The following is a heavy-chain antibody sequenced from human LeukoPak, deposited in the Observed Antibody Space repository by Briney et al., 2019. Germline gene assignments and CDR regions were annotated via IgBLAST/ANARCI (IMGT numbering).Heavy chain of an antibody. J-gene: IGHJ4*02. V-gene: IGHV4-61*02. D-gene: IGHD2-15*01. CDR2: IYTSGST. CDR3: ARDSPPAYCSGGSCYFDY. CDR1: GGSISSNSDY. Sequence: PSETLCLTCAVSGGSISSNSDYWSWSRQPAGKGLEWIVRIYTSGSTDYNPSLKSRVTISKDTSKNEFSLKLSSVTAADTAVYYCARDSPPAYCSGGSCYFDYWGQGTLVTVSS.